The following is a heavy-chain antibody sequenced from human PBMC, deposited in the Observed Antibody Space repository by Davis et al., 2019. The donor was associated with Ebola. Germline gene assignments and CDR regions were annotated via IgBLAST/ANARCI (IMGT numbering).Heavy chain of an antibody. CDR3: ARRRSSRTATVTYFDF. V-gene: IGHV1-8*01. D-gene: IGHD4-17*01. Sequence: ASVKVSCKASGYTFTSYDINWVRQATGQGLEWMGWMNPSSGNAGYVQKFQGRVTMTRNSSITTAYMELRSLRSEDTAVYYCARRRSSRTATVTYFDFWGQGTLVTVSS. CDR1: GYTFTSYD. CDR2: MNPSSGNA. J-gene: IGHJ4*02.